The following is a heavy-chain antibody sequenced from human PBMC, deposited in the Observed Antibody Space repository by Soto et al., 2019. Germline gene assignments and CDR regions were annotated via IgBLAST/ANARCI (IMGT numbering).Heavy chain of an antibody. Sequence: SETLSLTCTVSGGSISSGDYYWSWIRQPPGKGLEWIGYIYYSGSTYYNPSLKSRVTISVDTSKNQFSLKLSSVTAADTAVYYCARGAGAGYYYGSGSYFHWGQGTLVTVSS. V-gene: IGHV4-30-4*01. J-gene: IGHJ4*02. CDR1: GGSISSGDYY. D-gene: IGHD3-10*01. CDR3: ARGAGAGYYYGSGSYFH. CDR2: IYYSGST.